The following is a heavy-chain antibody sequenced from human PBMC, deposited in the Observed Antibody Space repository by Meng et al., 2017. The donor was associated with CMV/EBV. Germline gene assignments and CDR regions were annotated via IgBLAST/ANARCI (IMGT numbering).Heavy chain of an antibody. CDR2: ISYDGSNK. CDR3: ARELARYYDSSGFDY. V-gene: IGHV3-30*04. J-gene: IGHJ4*02. CDR1: GGTFSSYA. Sequence: SCKASGGTFSSYAISWVRQAPGKGLEWVAVISYDGSNKYYADSVKGRFTISRDNSKNTLYLQMNSLRAGDTAVYYCARELARYYDSSGFDYWGQGTLVTVSS. D-gene: IGHD3-22*01.